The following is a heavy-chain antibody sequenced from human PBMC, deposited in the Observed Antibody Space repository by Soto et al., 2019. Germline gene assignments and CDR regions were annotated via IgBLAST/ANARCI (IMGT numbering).Heavy chain of an antibody. D-gene: IGHD2-15*01. CDR3: AREYCSGGSCYLDY. Sequence: SVKVSCKASGGTFSSYAISWVRQAPGQGLEWMGGIIPIFGTANYAQKFQGRVTITADESTSTAYMELSSLRSEDTAVYYCAREYCSGGSCYLDYWGQGTLVTVSS. CDR1: GGTFSSYA. J-gene: IGHJ4*02. V-gene: IGHV1-69*13. CDR2: IIPIFGTA.